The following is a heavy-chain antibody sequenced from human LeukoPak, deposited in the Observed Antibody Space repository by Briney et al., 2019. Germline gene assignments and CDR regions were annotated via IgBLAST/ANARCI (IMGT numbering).Heavy chain of an antibody. Sequence: PGQSLRLSCTSATFTFGDYPLSWVRQAPGRGLEWITFIKTKPFGGTSEYAASVKGRFTFSRDDSKNIAYLQMNRLNTEDTAVYYCTRHQSPYLDAFDLWGQGTMVTVAS. CDR1: TFTFGDYP. V-gene: IGHV3-49*04. CDR3: TRHQSPYLDAFDL. J-gene: IGHJ3*01. CDR2: IKTKPFGGTS. D-gene: IGHD2-2*01.